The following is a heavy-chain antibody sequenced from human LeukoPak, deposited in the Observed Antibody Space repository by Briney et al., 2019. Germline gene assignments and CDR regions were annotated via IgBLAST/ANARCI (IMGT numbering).Heavy chain of an antibody. CDR1: GFTFSSYA. J-gene: IGHJ6*02. D-gene: IGHD6-19*01. CDR2: ISGSGGYT. CDR3: ARDLAGRLWGHDYYYGMDV. Sequence: QPGGSLRLSCAASGFTFSSYAMSWVRQAPGKGLEWVSGISGSGGYTYDADSVKGRFTISRDNSKDTLYLQMNSLRDADTAVYYCARDLAGRLWGHDYYYGMDVWGQGTTVTVSS. V-gene: IGHV3-23*01.